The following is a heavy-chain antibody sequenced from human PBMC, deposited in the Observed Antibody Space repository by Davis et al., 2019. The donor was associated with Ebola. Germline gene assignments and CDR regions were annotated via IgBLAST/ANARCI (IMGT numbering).Heavy chain of an antibody. CDR1: GFTFSSYS. Sequence: GGSLRLSCAASGFTFSSYSMNWVRQAPGKGLEWVSAISGSGGSTYYADSVKGRFTISRDNSKNTLYLQMNSLRAEDTAVYYCAKDTDYDYIWGSYRYTDGHYFDYWGQGTLVTVSS. CDR2: ISGSGGST. V-gene: IGHV3-23*01. J-gene: IGHJ4*02. CDR3: AKDTDYDYIWGSYRYTDGHYFDY. D-gene: IGHD3-16*02.